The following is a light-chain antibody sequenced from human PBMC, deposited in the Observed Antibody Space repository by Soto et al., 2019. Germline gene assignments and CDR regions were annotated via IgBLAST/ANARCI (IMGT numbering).Light chain of an antibody. CDR1: SSDVGGYNY. V-gene: IGLV2-14*01. J-gene: IGLJ2*01. CDR3: SSYTSSSTLEV. CDR2: DVS. Sequence: QSALTQPASVSGSPGQSIPIACTGTSSDVGGYNYVSSYQQHPGKAPKLMIYDVSNRPSGVSNRFSGSKSGNTASLTISGLQAEDEADYYCSSYTSSSTLEVFGGGTMVTVL.